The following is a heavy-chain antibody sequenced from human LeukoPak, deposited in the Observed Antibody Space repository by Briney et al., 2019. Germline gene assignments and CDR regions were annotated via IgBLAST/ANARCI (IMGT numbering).Heavy chain of an antibody. J-gene: IGHJ5*02. D-gene: IGHD3-3*01. CDR1: GGSISSSSYY. Sequence: SETLSLTCTVSGGSISSSSYYWGWIRQPPGKGLEWIGSIYYSGSTYYNPSLKSRVTISVDTSKNQFSLKLSSVTAAGTAVYYCARQQYDFWSGDYGPHGVDPWGQGTLVTVSS. CDR2: IYYSGST. V-gene: IGHV4-39*01. CDR3: ARQQYDFWSGDYGPHGVDP.